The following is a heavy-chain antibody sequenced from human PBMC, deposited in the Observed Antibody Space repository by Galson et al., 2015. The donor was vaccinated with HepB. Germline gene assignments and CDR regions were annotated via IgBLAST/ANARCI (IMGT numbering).Heavy chain of an antibody. CDR3: ARDPGYCSGGSCYSRRFYYFDY. CDR2: INTNTGNP. CDR1: GYIFTTYA. V-gene: IGHV7-4-1*02. J-gene: IGHJ4*02. D-gene: IGHD2-15*01. Sequence: SVKVSCKASGYIFTTYAMNWVRQAPGQGLEWMGWINTNTGNPTYAQGFTGRFVFSLDTSVSTAYLQISSLKAEDTAVYYCARDPGYCSGGSCYSRRFYYFDYWGQGTLVTVSS.